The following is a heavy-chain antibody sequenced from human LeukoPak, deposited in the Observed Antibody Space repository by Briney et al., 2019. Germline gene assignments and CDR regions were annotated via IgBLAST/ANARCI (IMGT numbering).Heavy chain of an antibody. D-gene: IGHD3-9*01. CDR2: IYHSGST. CDR3: ARGKLRYFDWRDWYFDL. V-gene: IGHV4-38-2*02. CDR1: GYSISSGYY. J-gene: IGHJ2*01. Sequence: SETLSLTCTVSGYSISSGYYWGWIRQPPGKGLEWIGSIYHSGSTYYNPSLESRVTISVDTSKNQFSLKLSSVTAADTAVYYCARGKLRYFDWRDWYFDLWGRGTLVTVSS.